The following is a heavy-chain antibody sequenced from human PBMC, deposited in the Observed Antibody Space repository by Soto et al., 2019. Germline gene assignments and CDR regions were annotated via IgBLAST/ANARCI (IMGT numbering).Heavy chain of an antibody. J-gene: IGHJ4*02. Sequence: EVKLVESGGALVQPGGSLRLSCTASRFDFSGSEMNWFRQAAGKGLEWVAYITGSGGVTFHADSVKGRFSISRDNAKNSLFLDMSDLTADDTGVYYCAKVAPFILGSPFWGQGTLVTVSS. CDR2: ITGSGGVT. CDR3: AKVAPFILGSPF. V-gene: IGHV3-48*03. D-gene: IGHD2-21*01. CDR1: RFDFSGSE.